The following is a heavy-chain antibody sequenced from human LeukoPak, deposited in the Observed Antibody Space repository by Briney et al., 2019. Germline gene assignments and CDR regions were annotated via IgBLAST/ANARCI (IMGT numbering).Heavy chain of an antibody. CDR1: GFPFTFA. D-gene: IGHD2-2*01. CDR3: ARGDGCSSTSCYHIDF. CDR2: IKEDGREG. V-gene: IGHV3-7*04. Sequence: GGSLRLSCAASGFPFTFAMSWVRQAPGKGLEWVANIKEDGREGYYGGSVKGRFAISRDNAQNSLYLRMNSLRAEDTAVYYCARGDGCSSTSCYHIDFWGQGTLVTVSS. J-gene: IGHJ4*02.